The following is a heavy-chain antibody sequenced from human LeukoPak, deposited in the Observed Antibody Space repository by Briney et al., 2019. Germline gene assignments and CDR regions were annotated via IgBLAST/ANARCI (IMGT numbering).Heavy chain of an antibody. D-gene: IGHD5-18*01. Sequence: GGSLTLSCAASGFTFSSYAMSWVRQAPGTGQERVSAISGSGGSTYYADPAKRRFTISRDNSKNTLYLQMNSLRAEETAVYYCAKGAPSGYSYGYSGFDYWGQGTLVTASS. CDR2: ISGSGGST. V-gene: IGHV3-23*01. J-gene: IGHJ4*02. CDR1: GFTFSSYA. CDR3: AKGAPSGYSYGYSGFDY.